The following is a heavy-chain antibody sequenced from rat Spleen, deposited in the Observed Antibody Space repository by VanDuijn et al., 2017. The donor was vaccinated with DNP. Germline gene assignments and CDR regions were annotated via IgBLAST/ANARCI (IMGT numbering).Heavy chain of an antibody. CDR3: VREDKGVDA. CDR2: INDDSSIT. V-gene: IGHV4-2*01. D-gene: IGHD2-2*01. J-gene: IGHJ4*01. CDR1: GFNFNNNW. Sequence: EVKLVESGGGLVRPGGSLKLSCAASGFNFNNNWMGWVRQAPGKGLERIGEINDDSSITKYSPSLKDKIIISRDNVQNTLYLQMSKLGSEDTAIYYCVREDKGVDAWGQGVSVTVSS.